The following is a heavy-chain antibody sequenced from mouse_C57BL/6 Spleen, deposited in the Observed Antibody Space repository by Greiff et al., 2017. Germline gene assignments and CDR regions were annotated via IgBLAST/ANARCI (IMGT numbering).Heavy chain of an antibody. J-gene: IGHJ2*01. Sequence: QVQLQQPGAELVKPGASVKLSCKASGYTFTSYWMQWVKQRPGQGLEWIGEIDPSDSYTNYNQKFKGKATLTVDTSSSTAYMQLSSLTSEDSAVYYCARDYYGSGYWGQGTTLTVSS. D-gene: IGHD1-1*01. V-gene: IGHV1-50*01. CDR3: ARDYYGSGY. CDR1: GYTFTSYW. CDR2: IDPSDSYT.